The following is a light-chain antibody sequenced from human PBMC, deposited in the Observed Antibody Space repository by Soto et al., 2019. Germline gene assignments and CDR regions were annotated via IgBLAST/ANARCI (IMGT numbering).Light chain of an antibody. CDR2: GAS. V-gene: IGKV3-20*01. Sequence: IVLTQSPGTLSLSPGERATLSCWASQSVSSNYLAWYQQKPGQAPRLLLYGASTRATGIPDRFSGSGSGTDFTLTISRLEPEDFAVYYCQHYGSSPRGTFGEGTKVDI. J-gene: IGKJ1*01. CDR1: QSVSSNY. CDR3: QHYGSSPRGT.